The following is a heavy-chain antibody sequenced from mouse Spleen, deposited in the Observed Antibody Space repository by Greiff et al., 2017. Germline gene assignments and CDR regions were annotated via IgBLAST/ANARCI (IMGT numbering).Heavy chain of an antibody. CDR3: ARGGYYYFDY. Sequence: EVKLMESGGGLVQPGGSLSLSCAASGFTFTDYYMSWVRQPPGKALEWLGFIRNKANGYTTEYSASVKGRFTISRDNSQSILYLQMNALRAEDSATYYCARGGYYYFDYWGQGTTLTVSS. D-gene: IGHD2-3*01. V-gene: IGHV7-3*01. CDR1: GFTFTDYY. CDR2: IRNKANGYTT. J-gene: IGHJ2*01.